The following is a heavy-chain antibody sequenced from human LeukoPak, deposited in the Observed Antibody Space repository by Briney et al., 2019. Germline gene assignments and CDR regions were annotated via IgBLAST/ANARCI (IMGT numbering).Heavy chain of an antibody. J-gene: IGHJ5*02. D-gene: IGHD4-11*01. Sequence: ESGPALVKPPQTLTLTCTFSGFSLSTHEVCVSWIRQPPGKALEWLALIDWDDDNYYSTSLKTRLTISKDTTKNQVVLTMTNMDPVDTATYYCARNAYRRRLFDPWGQGTLVTVSS. CDR2: IDWDDDN. V-gene: IGHV2-70*01. CDR3: ARNAYRRRLFDP. CDR1: GFSLSTHEVC.